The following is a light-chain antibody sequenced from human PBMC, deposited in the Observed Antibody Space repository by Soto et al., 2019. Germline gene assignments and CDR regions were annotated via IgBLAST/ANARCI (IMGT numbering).Light chain of an antibody. CDR1: QRIASY. CDR3: QQSYSTPRS. CDR2: ATS. V-gene: IGKV1-39*01. J-gene: IGKJ1*01. Sequence: DIQMTQSASSLSASVGDRVTITCRASQRIASYLNWYQQKPGKAPNLLIYATSNLQNGVPSRFSGSGSGTDFTLTISSLQPEDFATYYCQQSYSTPRSFGQGTKVEI.